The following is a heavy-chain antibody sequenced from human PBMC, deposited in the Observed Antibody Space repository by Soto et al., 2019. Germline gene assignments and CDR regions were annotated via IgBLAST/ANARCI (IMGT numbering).Heavy chain of an antibody. CDR1: GGSISSYY. CDR2: IYYSATT. V-gene: IGHV4-59*01. J-gene: IGHJ5*02. Sequence: QVQLQESGPGLVKPSETLSLTCTVSGGSISSYYWSWIRQPPGKGLEWIGYIYYSATTNYNPSLKSRVTISVDTSKNRFSLKLTSVTAADTAVYYCARALWGPASHINWFDPWGQGTLVTVSS. CDR3: ARALWGPASHINWFDP. D-gene: IGHD2-2*01.